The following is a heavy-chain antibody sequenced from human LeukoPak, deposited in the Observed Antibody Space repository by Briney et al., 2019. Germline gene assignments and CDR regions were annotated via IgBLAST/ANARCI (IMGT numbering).Heavy chain of an antibody. D-gene: IGHD3-9*01. CDR3: KTAYDILKYFDY. J-gene: IGHJ4*02. CDR1: GGPFSSYA. CDR2: IIPIFGTA. Sequence: SVKVSCKASGGPFSSYAITWVRQAPGQGLDWMGGIIPIFGTANYAQKFQGRVTITADESTSTAYMELSSLRSEDIFLFKQKTAYDILKYFDYWGQGTLVTVSS. V-gene: IGHV1-69*01.